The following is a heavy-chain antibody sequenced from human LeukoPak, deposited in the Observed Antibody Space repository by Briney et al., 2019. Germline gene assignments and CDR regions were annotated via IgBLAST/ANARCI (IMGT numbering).Heavy chain of an antibody. J-gene: IGHJ4*02. CDR2: IRYDGSNK. CDR3: AQVADLEYSSSSDYFDY. D-gene: IGHD6-6*01. CDR1: GFTFSSYG. V-gene: IGHV3-30*02. Sequence: GGSLRLSCAASGFTFSSYGMHWVRQAPGKGLEWVAFIRYDGSNKYYADSVKGRFTISRDNSKNTLYLQMNSLRAEDTAVYYCAQVADLEYSSSSDYFDYWGQGTLVTVSS.